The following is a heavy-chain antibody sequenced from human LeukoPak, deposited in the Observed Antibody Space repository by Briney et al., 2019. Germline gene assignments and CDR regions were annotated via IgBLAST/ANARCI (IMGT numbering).Heavy chain of an antibody. D-gene: IGHD6-19*01. CDR2: ISSSGSTI. CDR1: GFTFSSYE. CDR3: ARVGPAVAHL. J-gene: IGHJ4*02. Sequence: GGSLRLSCAASGFTFSSYEMNWVRRAPGKGLEWVSYISSSGSTIYYADSVKGRFTISRDNAKNSLYLQMNSLRAEDTAVYYCARVGPAVAHLWGQGTLVTVSS. V-gene: IGHV3-48*03.